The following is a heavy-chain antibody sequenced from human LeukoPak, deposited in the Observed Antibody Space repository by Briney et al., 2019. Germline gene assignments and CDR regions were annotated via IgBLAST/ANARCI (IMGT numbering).Heavy chain of an antibody. Sequence: PGASLRLSCAASGLTFSSHAMSWVRQAPGKGLEWVSAISGSGGSTYYADSVKGRFTISRDNSKNTLYLQMNSLRAEDTAVYYCANIAVAGSDYWGQGTLVTVSS. J-gene: IGHJ4*02. CDR1: GLTFSSHA. CDR2: ISGSGGST. V-gene: IGHV3-23*01. D-gene: IGHD6-19*01. CDR3: ANIAVAGSDY.